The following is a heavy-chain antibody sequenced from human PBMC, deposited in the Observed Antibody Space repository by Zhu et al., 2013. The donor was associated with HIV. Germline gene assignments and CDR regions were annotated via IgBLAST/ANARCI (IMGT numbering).Heavy chain of an antibody. J-gene: IGHJ6*03. Sequence: QVQLQESGPGLVKPSETLSLTCTVSGGSISSYYWSWIRQPPGKGLEWIGYIYYSGSTNYNPSLKSRVTISVDTSKNQFSLKLSSVTAADTAVYYCARAQSGTHYYYYMDVWGKGTTVTVSS. CDR1: GGSISSYY. D-gene: IGHD3-10*01. CDR3: ARAQSGTHYYYYMDV. V-gene: IGHV4-59*01. CDR2: IYYSGST.